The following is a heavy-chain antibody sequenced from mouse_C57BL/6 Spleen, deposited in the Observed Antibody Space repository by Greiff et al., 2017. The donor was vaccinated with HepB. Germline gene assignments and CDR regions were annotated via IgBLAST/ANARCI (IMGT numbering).Heavy chain of an antibody. CDR3: AIGRQEVDY. D-gene: IGHD6-1*01. J-gene: IGHJ2*01. V-gene: IGHV1-52*01. Sequence: VKLQQSGAELVRPGSSVKLSCKASGYTFTSYWMHWVKQRPIQGLEWIGNIDPSDSETHYNQKFKDKATLTVDKSSSTAYMQLSSLTSEDSAVYYCAIGRQEVDYWGQGTTLTVSS. CDR2: IDPSDSET. CDR1: GYTFTSYW.